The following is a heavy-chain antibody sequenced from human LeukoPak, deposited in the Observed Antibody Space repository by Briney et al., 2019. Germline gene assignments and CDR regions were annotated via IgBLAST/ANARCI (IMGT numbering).Heavy chain of an antibody. J-gene: IGHJ4*02. CDR2: IYYTGST. CDR1: GGSISSSSYY. CDR3: ARDAAAAGTTSFDY. V-gene: IGHV4-39*02. Sequence: SETLSLTCTVSGGSISSSSYYWGWIRQPPGKGLEWIGCIYYTGSTYYNPSLKSRVTISVDTSKNQFSLKLSSVTAADTAVYYCARDAAAAGTTSFDYWGQGTLVTVSS. D-gene: IGHD6-13*01.